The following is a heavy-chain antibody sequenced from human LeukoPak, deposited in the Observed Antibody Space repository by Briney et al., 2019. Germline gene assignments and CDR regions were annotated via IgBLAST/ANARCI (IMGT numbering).Heavy chain of an antibody. Sequence: ASVKDSCKASGGTFISYAISWVRQAPGQGGEGMGGIIPMFRTPKYAQKFQGRVTITTDEFTGTEYMELSSLGPEDTAVYYCASGDYCSNTSCYNGAFDIWGQGTMVTVSS. CDR1: GGTFISYA. CDR3: ASGDYCSNTSCYNGAFDI. CDR2: IIPMFRTP. D-gene: IGHD2-2*01. V-gene: IGHV1-69*05. J-gene: IGHJ3*02.